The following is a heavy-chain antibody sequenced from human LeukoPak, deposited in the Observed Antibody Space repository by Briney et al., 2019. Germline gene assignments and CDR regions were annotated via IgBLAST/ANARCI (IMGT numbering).Heavy chain of an antibody. Sequence: GGSLRPSCAASGFTFSSYSMNWVRQAPGKGLEWVSYISSSSSTIYYADSVKGRFTISRDNSKNTLYLQMNSLRAEDTAVYYCASRYSYGPDPYYYYGMDVWGQGTTVTVSS. D-gene: IGHD5-18*01. CDR2: ISSSSSTI. V-gene: IGHV3-48*01. CDR3: ASRYSYGPDPYYYYGMDV. CDR1: GFTFSSYS. J-gene: IGHJ6*02.